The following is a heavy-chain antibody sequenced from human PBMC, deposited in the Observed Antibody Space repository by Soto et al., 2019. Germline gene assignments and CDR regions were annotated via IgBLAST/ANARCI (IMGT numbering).Heavy chain of an antibody. CDR1: GYTFTSYY. V-gene: IGHV1-46*01. Sequence: GASVKVSCKASGYTFTSYYMHWVRQAPGQGLEWMGIINPSGGSTSYAQKFQGRVTMTRDTSTSTVYMELSSLRSEDTAVYYCARGCSGGSCYYFYYYGMDVWGQGTTVTVSS. CDR2: INPSGGST. J-gene: IGHJ6*02. D-gene: IGHD2-15*01. CDR3: ARGCSGGSCYYFYYYGMDV.